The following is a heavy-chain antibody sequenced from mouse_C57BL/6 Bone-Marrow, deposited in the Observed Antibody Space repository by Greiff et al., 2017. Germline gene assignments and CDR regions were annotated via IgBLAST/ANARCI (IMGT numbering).Heavy chain of an antibody. CDR1: GYTFTSYG. CDR2: IDPRSGNT. J-gene: IGHJ3*01. D-gene: IGHD1-1*01. V-gene: IGHV1-81*01. Sequence: QVQLQQSGAELARPGASVKMSCKASGYTFTSYGISWVKQRTGQGLEWIGEIDPRSGNTYYNEKFKGKATLTADKSSSTAYMELRSLTSEYSAVYFCARDYYGSSYAYWGQGTLVTVAA. CDR3: ARDYYGSSYAY.